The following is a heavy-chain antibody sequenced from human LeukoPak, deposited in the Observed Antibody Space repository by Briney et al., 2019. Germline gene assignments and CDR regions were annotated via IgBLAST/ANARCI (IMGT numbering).Heavy chain of an antibody. V-gene: IGHV3-74*01. Sequence: PGGSLRLSCAASGLTFSSHWMHWVRQAPEKGLVWVSRITNDGSSTTYADSVKGRFTISRDNAKNMLYLQVNSLRAEDTAVYYCARGDAYALNYWGQGTLVTVSS. CDR3: ARGDAYALNY. J-gene: IGHJ4*02. D-gene: IGHD2-2*01. CDR2: ITNDGSST. CDR1: GLTFSSHW.